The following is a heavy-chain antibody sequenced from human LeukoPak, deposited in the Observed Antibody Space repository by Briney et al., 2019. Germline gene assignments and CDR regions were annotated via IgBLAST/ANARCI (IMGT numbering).Heavy chain of an antibody. V-gene: IGHV3-30*02. D-gene: IGHD2-15*01. J-gene: IGHJ3*02. CDR1: GFTFSSYG. CDR3: AKEWSDAFDI. Sequence: GGSLRLSCAASGFTFSSYGMHWVRQAPGKGLEWVAFIRYDGSNKYYADSVKGRFTISRDNSKNTLYLQMNSLRAEDTAVYYCAKEWSDAFDIWGQGTMVTVSP. CDR2: IRYDGSNK.